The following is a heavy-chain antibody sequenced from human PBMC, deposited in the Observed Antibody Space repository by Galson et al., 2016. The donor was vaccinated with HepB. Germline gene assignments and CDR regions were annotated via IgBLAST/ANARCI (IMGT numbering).Heavy chain of an antibody. CDR3: ARSPWNYDYYDGMDH. CDR1: GYTFVSTG. D-gene: IGHD1-1*01. V-gene: IGHV1-18*01. J-gene: IGHJ6*02. CDR2: ISNHNGNT. Sequence: SVKVSCKASGYTFVSTGLNWVRQAPGQGLEWLGWISNHNGNTRYSQKLQGRLTFTTDNSTSTAYMEMRSPRANDTAVYYCARSPWNYDYYDGMDHWGHGTVVTVSS.